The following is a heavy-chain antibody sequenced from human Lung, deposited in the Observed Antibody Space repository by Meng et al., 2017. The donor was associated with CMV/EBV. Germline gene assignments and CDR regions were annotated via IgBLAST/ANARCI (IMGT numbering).Heavy chain of an antibody. J-gene: IGHJ6*01. CDR3: ARDVGEYYLPPKGMEV. CDR2: ITWNSGNI. Sequence: LIXVCSGFTYENYAMHWVRQAPGKGLEWVPGITWNSGNIEYADFVKGRFTVSRDNAKNSVYLQMNSLRPEDTAFYYCARDVGEYYLPPKGMEVWVQGNXVNGAS. CDR1: GFTYENYA. D-gene: IGHD3-10*01. V-gene: IGHV3-9*01.